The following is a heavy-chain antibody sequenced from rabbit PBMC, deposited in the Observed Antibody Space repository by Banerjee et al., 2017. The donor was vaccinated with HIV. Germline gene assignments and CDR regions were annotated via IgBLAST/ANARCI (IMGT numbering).Heavy chain of an antibody. CDR2: IYTGDGNT. J-gene: IGHJ2*01. V-gene: IGHV1S21*01. Sequence: QAPGKGLEWIACIYTGDGNTHYASWAKGRFTISKTSSTVDLKMTSLTVADTATYFCARGGGGYAGYGHGDDAFDPWGPGTLVTVS. CDR3: ARGGGGYAGYGHGDDAFDP. D-gene: IGHD7-1*01.